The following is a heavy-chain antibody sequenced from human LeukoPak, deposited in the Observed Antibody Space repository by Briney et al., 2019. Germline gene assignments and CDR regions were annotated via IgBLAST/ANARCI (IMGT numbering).Heavy chain of an antibody. J-gene: IGHJ4*02. CDR1: GFTFDDYA. V-gene: IGHV3-43*01. CDR2: ISWDGGST. CDR3: AKDGGLYNPLYYFDY. D-gene: IGHD5-24*01. Sequence: PGGSLRLSCAASGFTFDDYAMHWVRQAPGKGLEWVSLISWDGGSTYYADSVKGRFTISRDNSKNSLYLQMNSLRTEDTALYYCAKDGGLYNPLYYFDYWGQGTLVTVSS.